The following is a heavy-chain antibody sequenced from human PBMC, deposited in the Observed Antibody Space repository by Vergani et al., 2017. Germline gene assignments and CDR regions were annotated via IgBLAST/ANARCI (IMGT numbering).Heavy chain of an antibody. CDR1: GYTFTDYY. CDR2: FDPEDGET. J-gene: IGHJ2*01. V-gene: IGHV1-69-2*01. D-gene: IGHD6-19*01. CDR3: ATPPSSGWYWYFDL. Sequence: EVQLVQSGAEVKKPGATVKISCKVSGYTFTDYYMHWVRQAPGKGLEWMGGFDPEDGETIYAQKFQGRVTMTEDTSTDTAYMELSSLRSEDTAVYYCATPPSSGWYWYFDLWGRGTLVTVSS.